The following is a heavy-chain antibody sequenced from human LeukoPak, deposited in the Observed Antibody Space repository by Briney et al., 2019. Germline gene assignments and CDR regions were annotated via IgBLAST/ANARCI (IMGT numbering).Heavy chain of an antibody. CDR2: FYSGGST. CDR3: ARVRGVRGALDV. V-gene: IGHV3-53*01. Sequence: GGSLRLSCAASGFIFSSYSMSWVRQAPGKGLEWVSVFYSGGSTYFADSVKGRFTISRDNSKNTLDLQMNSLRGEDTAVYYCARVRGVRGALDVWGQGTTVTVSS. D-gene: IGHD3-10*01. CDR1: GFIFSSYS. J-gene: IGHJ6*02.